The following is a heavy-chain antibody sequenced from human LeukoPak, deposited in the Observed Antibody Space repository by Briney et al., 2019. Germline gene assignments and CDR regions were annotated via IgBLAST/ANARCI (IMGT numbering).Heavy chain of an antibody. CDR3: ARGTRGYYYYGMDV. CDR1: GGTISSYY. J-gene: IGHJ6*02. D-gene: IGHD3-10*01. Sequence: SETLSLTCTVSGGTISSYYWNWIRQPPGKGLEWIGYIHDSGSTKYNPSLKSRVTISVDTSKNQFSLKLSSVTAADTAVYYCARGTRGYYYYGMDVWGQGTTVTVSS. CDR2: IHDSGST. V-gene: IGHV4-59*12.